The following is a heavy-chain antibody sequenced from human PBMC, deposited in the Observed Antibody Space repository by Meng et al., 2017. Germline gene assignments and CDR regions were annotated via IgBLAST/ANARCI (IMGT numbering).Heavy chain of an antibody. V-gene: IGHV1-3*01. CDR2: INAGNGNT. D-gene: IGHD5-24*01. CDR1: GYTFTSYA. CDR3: ARSLVSGFSPGRWYYFDY. J-gene: IGHJ4*02. Sequence: ASVKVSCKASGYTFTSYAMHWVRQAPGQRLEWMGWINAGNGNTKYSQKFQGRVTITRDTSASTAYMELSSLRSEDTAVYYCARSLVSGFSPGRWYYFDYWGQGTLVTVSS.